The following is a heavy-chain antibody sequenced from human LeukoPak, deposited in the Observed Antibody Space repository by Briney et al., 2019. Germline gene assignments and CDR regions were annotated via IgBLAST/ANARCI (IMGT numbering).Heavy chain of an antibody. V-gene: IGHV3-30*02. Sequence: GRSRRLSSSASRFTLSSYCMHWVRQAAGKGREWVALIRYDGSNKYYANSVKGRFTISRDNSKNTMYLQMNSLRAEDTAVYYCAKTGVEVPAAMPYYYYYMDVWGKGTTVTVSS. J-gene: IGHJ6*03. CDR3: AKTGVEVPAAMPYYYYYMDV. CDR2: IRYDGSNK. D-gene: IGHD2-2*01. CDR1: RFTLSSYC.